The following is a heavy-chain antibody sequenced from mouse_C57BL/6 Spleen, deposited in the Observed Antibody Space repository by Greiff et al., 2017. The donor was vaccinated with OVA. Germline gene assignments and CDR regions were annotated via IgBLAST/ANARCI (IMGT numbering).Heavy chain of an antibody. CDR3: ARNYYGSREGFAY. Sequence: QVQLQQSDAELVKPGASVKISCKASGYTFTNHSIHWMKQRPEQGLEWIGYIYPRDGSTKYNEKFKGKATLTADKSSSTAYMQLNSLTSEDSAASVYARNYYGSREGFAYWGQGTLVTVSA. V-gene: IGHV1-78*01. CDR2: IYPRDGST. D-gene: IGHD1-1*01. J-gene: IGHJ3*01. CDR1: GYTFTNHS.